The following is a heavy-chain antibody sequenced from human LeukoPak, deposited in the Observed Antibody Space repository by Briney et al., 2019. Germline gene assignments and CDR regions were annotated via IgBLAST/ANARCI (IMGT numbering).Heavy chain of an antibody. CDR1: GGSISSHY. CDR3: VANLVAVFHY. D-gene: IGHD1-7*01. J-gene: IGHJ4*02. Sequence: SETLSLTCTVSGGSISSHYWSWLRQFPGKGLEWMGYIFYSGTTKYNPSLKSRVTISVDPSKSQFSLNLPSVTAADTAVYYCVANLVAVFHYWGQGALVTVSP. CDR2: IFYSGTT. V-gene: IGHV4-59*03.